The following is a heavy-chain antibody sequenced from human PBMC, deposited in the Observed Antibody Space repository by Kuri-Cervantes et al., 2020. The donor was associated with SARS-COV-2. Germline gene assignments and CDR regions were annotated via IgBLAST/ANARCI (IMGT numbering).Heavy chain of an antibody. D-gene: IGHD6-6*01. CDR1: GGSFSGYQ. V-gene: IGHV4-34*01. J-gene: IGHJ4*02. Sequence: WETLSLTCAVYGGSFSGYQWSWIRQTPGIGLEWIGQINDSGATKYNPSLKSRVIVPMDKSTNQFSLKLSSVTAADTAVYYCARGVPGYWGQGFLVTVSS. CDR2: INDSGAT. CDR3: ARGVPGY.